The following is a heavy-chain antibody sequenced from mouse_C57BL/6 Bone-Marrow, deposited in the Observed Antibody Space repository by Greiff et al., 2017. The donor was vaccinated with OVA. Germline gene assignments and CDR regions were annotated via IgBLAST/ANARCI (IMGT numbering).Heavy chain of an antibody. D-gene: IGHD2-5*01. V-gene: IGHV5-9-1*02. CDR1: GFTFSSYA. J-gene: IGHJ4*01. CDR2: ISSGGDYI. Sequence: EVKLMESGEGLVKPGGSLKLSCAASGFTFSSYAMSWVRQTPEKRLEWVAYISSGGDYIYYADTVKGRFTISRDNARNTLYLQMSSLKSEDTAMYYCTRDPLYSNYSYYYAMDYWGQGTSVTVSS. CDR3: TRDPLYSNYSYYYAMDY.